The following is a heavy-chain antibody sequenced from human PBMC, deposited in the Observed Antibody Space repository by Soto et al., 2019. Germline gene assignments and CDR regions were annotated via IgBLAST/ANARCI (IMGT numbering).Heavy chain of an antibody. CDR1: GFTFSSYS. CDR3: ATYGYSSGYDAFDI. CDR2: ISSSSSTI. V-gene: IGHV3-48*01. D-gene: IGHD6-19*01. Sequence: GGSLRLSCAASGFTFSSYSMNWVRQAPGKGLEWVSYISSSSSTIYYADSVKGRFTISRDNAKNSLYLQMNSLRAEDTAVYYCATYGYSSGYDAFDIWGQGTMVTVSS. J-gene: IGHJ3*02.